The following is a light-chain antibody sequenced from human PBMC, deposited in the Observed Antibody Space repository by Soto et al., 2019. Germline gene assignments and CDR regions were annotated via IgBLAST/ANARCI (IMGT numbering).Light chain of an antibody. V-gene: IGKV1-39*01. CDR3: QQSYKMPS. CDR2: ATS. Sequence: EIPLTQSPSSLAASVGDRLTLICRASRNVSVYLNWYQHKPGKGPTLLIHATSNLQIGVPSRFSGSGSGTEFTLTISSLEPEDFGTYYCQQSYKMPSFGQGTRLEIK. CDR1: RNVSVY. J-gene: IGKJ5*01.